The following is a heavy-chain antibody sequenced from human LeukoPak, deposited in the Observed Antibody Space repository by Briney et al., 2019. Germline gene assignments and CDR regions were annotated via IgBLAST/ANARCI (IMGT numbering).Heavy chain of an antibody. J-gene: IGHJ3*02. CDR3: ARIWPSVAAFDI. D-gene: IGHD2-15*01. Sequence: GGSLRLSCAASGFTFSDYYMTWIRQAPGEGLEWVSYITNSDNSMYYADSVKGRFTISRDNAKNPLHLQMNSLRAEDTAVYYCARIWPSVAAFDIWGQGTMVTVSS. CDR1: GFTFSDYY. CDR2: ITNSDNSM. V-gene: IGHV3-11*01.